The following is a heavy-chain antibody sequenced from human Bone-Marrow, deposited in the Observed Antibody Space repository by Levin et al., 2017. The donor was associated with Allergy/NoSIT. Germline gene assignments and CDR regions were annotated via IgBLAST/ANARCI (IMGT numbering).Heavy chain of an antibody. J-gene: IGHJ3*02. CDR1: GGSFSGYY. V-gene: IGHV4-34*01. D-gene: IGHD3-10*01. CDR3: ARGMVTMVRGVIILDAFDI. Sequence: SETLSLTCAVYGGSFSGYYWSWIRQPPGKGLEWIGEINHSGSTNYNPSLKSRVTISVDTSKNQFSLKLSSVTAADTAVYYCARGMVTMVRGVIILDAFDIWGQGTMVTVSS. CDR2: INHSGST.